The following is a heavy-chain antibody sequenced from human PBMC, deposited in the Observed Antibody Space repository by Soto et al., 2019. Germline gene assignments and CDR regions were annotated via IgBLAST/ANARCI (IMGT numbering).Heavy chain of an antibody. D-gene: IGHD3-22*01. V-gene: IGHV4-30-2*01. J-gene: IGHJ4*02. Sequence: QLQLQESGSRLVKPSQTLSLTCAVSGGSISSGGYSWTWIRQPPGKGPEWIGYIYQSGSTYYNASLKSPVPISVDRSKNQFSLALSSVTAADTAVYYCARGGAGSGYYLFDSWGQGTLVTVSS. CDR2: IYQSGST. CDR3: ARGGAGSGYYLFDS. CDR1: GGSISSGGYS.